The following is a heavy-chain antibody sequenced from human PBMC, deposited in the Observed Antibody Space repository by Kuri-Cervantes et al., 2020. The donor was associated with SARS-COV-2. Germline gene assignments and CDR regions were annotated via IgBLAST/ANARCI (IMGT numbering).Heavy chain of an antibody. D-gene: IGHD3-22*01. CDR2: INHRGST. CDR1: GGSFSGYC. Sequence: GSLRLSCAVYGGSFSGYCWSWIRQPPGKGLEWIGEINHRGSTNYNPSLKSRVTISVDTSKNQSSLKLSSVTAADTAVYYCARTDNSGYSYYFDYWGQGTLVTVSS. V-gene: IGHV4-34*01. CDR3: ARTDNSGYSYYFDY. J-gene: IGHJ4*02.